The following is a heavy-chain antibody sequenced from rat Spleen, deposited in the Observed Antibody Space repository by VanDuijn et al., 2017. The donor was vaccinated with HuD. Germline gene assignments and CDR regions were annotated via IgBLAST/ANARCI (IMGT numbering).Heavy chain of an antibody. V-gene: IGHV5S23*01. CDR1: GFTFSDYN. CDR2: ISTRGGST. J-gene: IGHJ2*01. CDR3: VRQWDY. Sequence: EVQLVESGGGLVQPGNSLRLSCAASGFTFSDYNMAWVRQAPTRGLEWVATISTRGGSTYYRDSVKGRFTISRDNAKSTLYLQMDSLRSEDTATYYYVRQWDYWGQGVLVTVSS.